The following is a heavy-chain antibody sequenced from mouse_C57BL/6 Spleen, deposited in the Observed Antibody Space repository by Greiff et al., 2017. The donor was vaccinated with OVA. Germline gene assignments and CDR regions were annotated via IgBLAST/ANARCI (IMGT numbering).Heavy chain of an antibody. J-gene: IGHJ4*01. CDR2: ISDGGSYT. D-gene: IGHD2-4*01. V-gene: IGHV5-4*01. CDR1: GFTFSSYA. Sequence: EVNVVESGGGLVKPGGSLKLSCAASGFTFSSYAMSWVRQTPEKRLEWVATISDGGSYTYYPDNVKGRFTISRDNAKNNLYLQMSHLKSEDTAMYYCARDPRYDYDGSGAMDYWGQGTSVTVSS. CDR3: ARDPRYDYDGSGAMDY.